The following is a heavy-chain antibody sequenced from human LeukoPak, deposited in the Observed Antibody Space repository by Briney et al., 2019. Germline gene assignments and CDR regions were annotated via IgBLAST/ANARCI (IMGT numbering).Heavy chain of an antibody. CDR2: ISGSGGST. D-gene: IGHD3-3*01. Sequence: SGGSLRLSCAASGFTFSSYAMSWVRQAPGKGLEWVSAISGSGGSTYYADSVKGRFTISRDNSKNTLYLQMNSLRAEDTAVYYCAKVYYDFWSGYYYNYYYYMDVWGKGTTVTVSS. CDR1: GFTFSSYA. CDR3: AKVYYDFWSGYYYNYYYYMDV. V-gene: IGHV3-23*01. J-gene: IGHJ6*03.